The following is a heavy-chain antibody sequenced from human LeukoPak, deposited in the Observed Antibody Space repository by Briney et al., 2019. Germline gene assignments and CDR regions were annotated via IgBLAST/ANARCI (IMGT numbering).Heavy chain of an antibody. V-gene: IGHV3-15*01. CDR1: GFTFSNAW. CDR3: TTDSRATTATLDY. Sequence: GGSLRLSCAASGFTFSNAWMSWVRQAPGKGLEWVGGIKSKTDGGTTDYAAPVKGRFTISRDDSKNTLYLQMNSLKTEDTAVYYCTTDSRATTATLDYWGQGTLVTVSS. J-gene: IGHJ4*02. D-gene: IGHD1-26*01. CDR2: IKSKTDGGTT.